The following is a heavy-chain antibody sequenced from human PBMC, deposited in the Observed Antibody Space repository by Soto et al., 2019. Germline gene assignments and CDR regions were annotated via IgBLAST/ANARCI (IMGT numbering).Heavy chain of an antibody. D-gene: IGHD3-22*01. Sequence: GASVKVSCKASGYTFTSYGISWVRQAPGQGLEWMGGIIPIFGTANYAQKFQGRVTITADESTSTAYMELSSLRSEDTAVYYCARARPDYDSSGYSTYYFDYWGQGTLVTVSS. CDR1: GYTFTSYG. CDR2: IIPIFGTA. CDR3: ARARPDYDSSGYSTYYFDY. J-gene: IGHJ4*02. V-gene: IGHV1-69*13.